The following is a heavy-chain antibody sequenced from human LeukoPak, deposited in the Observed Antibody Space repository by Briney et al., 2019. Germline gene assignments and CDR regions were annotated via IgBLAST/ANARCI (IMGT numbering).Heavy chain of an antibody. J-gene: IGHJ4*02. CDR1: GFTFSSYA. Sequence: HPGRSLRLSCAASGFTFSSYAMHWVRQAPGKGLEWVAVISYDGSNKYYADSVKGRFTISRDNSKNTLYLQMDSLRAEDTAVYYCARGGYCSSTSCYLNDYWGQGTLVTVFS. CDR2: ISYDGSNK. D-gene: IGHD2-2*01. CDR3: ARGGYCSSTSCYLNDY. V-gene: IGHV3-30-3*01.